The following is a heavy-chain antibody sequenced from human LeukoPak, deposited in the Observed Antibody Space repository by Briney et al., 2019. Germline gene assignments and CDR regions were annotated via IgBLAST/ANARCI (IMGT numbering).Heavy chain of an antibody. Sequence: QPSETLSLTCTVSGGSISSYYWSWIRQPPGKGLEWIGYIYYSGSTYYNPSLKSRVTISVDTSKNQFSLKLSSVTAADTAVYYCARDTAMKRWGQGTLVTVSS. CDR2: IYYSGST. J-gene: IGHJ4*02. D-gene: IGHD5-18*01. CDR1: GGSISSYY. CDR3: ARDTAMKR. V-gene: IGHV4-59*01.